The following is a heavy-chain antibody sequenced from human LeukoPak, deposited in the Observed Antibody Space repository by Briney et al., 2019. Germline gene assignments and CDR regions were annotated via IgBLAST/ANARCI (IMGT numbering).Heavy chain of an antibody. V-gene: IGHV4-34*01. J-gene: IGHJ5*02. CDR3: ARDRGLYYDYIWGSYRYTRTLDP. CDR2: INHSGST. Sequence: PSETLSLTCAVYGGSFSGYYWSWIRQPPGKGLEWIGEINHSGSTNYNPSLKSRVTISVDTSKNQFSLKLSSVTAADTAVYYCARDRGLYYDYIWGSYRYTRTLDPWGQGTLVTVSS. D-gene: IGHD3-16*02. CDR1: GGSFSGYY.